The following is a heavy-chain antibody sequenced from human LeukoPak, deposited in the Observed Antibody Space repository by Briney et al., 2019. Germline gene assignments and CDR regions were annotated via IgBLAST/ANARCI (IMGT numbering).Heavy chain of an antibody. CDR1: GFTFSSYS. V-gene: IGHV3-21*01. CDR2: ISSSSSYI. D-gene: IGHD6-13*01. CDR3: ARDLFKESIAAAGDAFDI. Sequence: GGSLRLSCAASGFTFSSYSMNWVRQAPGKGLEWVSSISSSSSYIYYADSVKGRFTISRDNAKNSLYLQMNSLRAEDTAVYYCARDLFKESIAAAGDAFDIWGQGTMVTVSS. J-gene: IGHJ3*02.